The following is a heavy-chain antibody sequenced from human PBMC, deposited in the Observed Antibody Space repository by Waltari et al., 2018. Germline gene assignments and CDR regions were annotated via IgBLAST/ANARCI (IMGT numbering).Heavy chain of an antibody. CDR3: ARHGSGDVVVPSTEVDL. CDR1: GGSLRGHY. Sequence: VQLQESGPRLVKPSETLSLTCAVSGGSLRGHYWSWIRQPPGGRLEGIGYIYFSGTTRNTPSFDSRVTISVDMSKSQFSLRLTSVTAADTAVYYCARHGSGDVVVPSTEVDLWGQGTLVTVAS. V-gene: IGHV4-59*08. CDR2: IYFSGTT. D-gene: IGHD3-10*01. J-gene: IGHJ4*02.